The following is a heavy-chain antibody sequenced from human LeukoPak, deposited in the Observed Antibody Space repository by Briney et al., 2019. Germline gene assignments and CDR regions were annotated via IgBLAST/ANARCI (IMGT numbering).Heavy chain of an antibody. Sequence: ASVKVSCKASGYTFTGYYMHRVRQAPGQGLEWMGRINPNSGGTNYAQKFQGRVTMTRDTSIGTAYMELSRLRSDDTAVYYCARGAYYDILTGYYNFDYWGQGTLVTVSS. J-gene: IGHJ4*02. CDR3: ARGAYYDILTGYYNFDY. CDR2: INPNSGGT. CDR1: GYTFTGYY. V-gene: IGHV1-2*06. D-gene: IGHD3-9*01.